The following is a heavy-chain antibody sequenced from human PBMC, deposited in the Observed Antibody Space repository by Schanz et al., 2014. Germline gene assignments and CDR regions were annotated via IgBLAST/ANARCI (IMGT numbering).Heavy chain of an antibody. Sequence: EVHLVESGGGLVQPGGSLRLSCAASGITFIIHSFNWVRQAPGKGLEWISYITYNGGTIYYADSVKGRFAISRDNAKNSLYLEMNSLRAEDTALYYCARDRRNADLDYWGQGTLVTVSA. CDR2: ITYNGGTI. CDR3: ARDRRNADLDY. CDR1: GITFIIHS. V-gene: IGHV3-48*01. D-gene: IGHD1-1*01. J-gene: IGHJ4*02.